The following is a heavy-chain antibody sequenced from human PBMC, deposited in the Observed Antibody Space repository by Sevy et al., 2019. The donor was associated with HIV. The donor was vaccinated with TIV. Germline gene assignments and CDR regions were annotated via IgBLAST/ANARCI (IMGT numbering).Heavy chain of an antibody. V-gene: IGHV4-34*01. CDR3: ARGLPTTVVTPPDYYYYYLDL. CDR1: GGSFSGYY. Sequence: SETLSLTCAVYGGSFSGYYWSWIRQPPGKGLEWIGVINHSGSTNYNPSLKSRVTISVDTSKNQFSLKLSSVTAADTAVYYCARGLPTTVVTPPDYYYYYLDLWGKGTTVTVSS. D-gene: IGHD4-17*01. CDR2: INHSGST. J-gene: IGHJ6*03.